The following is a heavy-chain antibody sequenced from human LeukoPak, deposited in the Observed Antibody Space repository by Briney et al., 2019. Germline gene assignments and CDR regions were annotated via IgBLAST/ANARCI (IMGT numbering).Heavy chain of an antibody. V-gene: IGHV3-15*01. CDR2: IKSKTDGGTT. J-gene: IGHJ4*02. CDR3: TAVPIVVVPAAMIYYFDY. CDR1: GFTFSNAW. D-gene: IGHD2-2*01. Sequence: GGSLRLPCAASGFTFSNAWMSWVRQAPGKGLEWVGRIKSKTDGGTTDYAAPVKGRFTISRDDSKNTLYLQMNSLKTEDTAVYYCTAVPIVVVPAAMIYYFDYWGQGTLVTVSS.